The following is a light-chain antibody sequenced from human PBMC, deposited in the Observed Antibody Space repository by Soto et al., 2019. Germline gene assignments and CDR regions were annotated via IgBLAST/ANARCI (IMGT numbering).Light chain of an antibody. CDR3: QQRSNWPPIT. V-gene: IGKV3-11*01. J-gene: IGKJ5*01. CDR1: QSVSSY. Sequence: EIVLTQSPATLSLSPVERATLSCRASQSVSSYLAWYQQKPGQAPRLLLYGASTRATGIPVRFSGSGFGTEFTLTISSLEPEDFAVYYCQQRSNWPPITFGQGTRLEI. CDR2: GAS.